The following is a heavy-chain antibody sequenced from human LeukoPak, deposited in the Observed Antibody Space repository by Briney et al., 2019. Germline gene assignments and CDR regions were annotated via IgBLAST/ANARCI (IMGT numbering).Heavy chain of an antibody. CDR3: ARDRALYYDSSGYPGFIDY. J-gene: IGHJ4*02. D-gene: IGHD3-22*01. CDR2: IYTSGRT. CDR1: GGSISSYY. V-gene: IGHV4-4*07. Sequence: TETLSLTCTVSGGSISSYYWSWIRQPAGKGLEWIGRIYTSGRTNYNPSLKSRVTMSVDTSKNQFSLKLSSVTAADTAVYYCARDRALYYDSSGYPGFIDYWGQGTLVTVSS.